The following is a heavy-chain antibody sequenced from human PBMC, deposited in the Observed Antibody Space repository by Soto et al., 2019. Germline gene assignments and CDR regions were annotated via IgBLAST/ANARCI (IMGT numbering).Heavy chain of an antibody. CDR3: ASGSSGLRGFDP. J-gene: IGHJ5*02. CDR2: IIPIFGTA. CDR1: GGTFSSYA. D-gene: IGHD6-19*01. Sequence: ASVKVSCKASGGTFSSYAISWVRQAPGQGLEWMGGIIPIFGTANYAQKFQGRVTITADESTSTAYMELSSLRSEDTAVYYCASGSSGLRGFDPWGQGTLVTVSS. V-gene: IGHV1-69*13.